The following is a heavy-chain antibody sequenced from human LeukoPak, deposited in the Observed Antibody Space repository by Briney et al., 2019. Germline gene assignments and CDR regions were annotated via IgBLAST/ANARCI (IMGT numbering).Heavy chain of an antibody. V-gene: IGHV3-20*04. CDR1: GFTFDDYG. CDR2: INWNGGST. Sequence: GGSLRLSCAASGFTFDDYGMSWVRQAPGKGLEWVSGINWNGGSTGYADSVKGRFTISRDNSKNTLYLQMNSLRAEDTAVYYCAKGSGLLRFLDYWGQGTLVTVSS. CDR3: AKGSGLLRFLDY. D-gene: IGHD3-3*01. J-gene: IGHJ4*02.